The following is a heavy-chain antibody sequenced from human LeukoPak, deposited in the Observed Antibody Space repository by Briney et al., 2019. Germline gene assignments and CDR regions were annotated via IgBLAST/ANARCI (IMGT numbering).Heavy chain of an antibody. J-gene: IGHJ4*02. V-gene: IGHV3-30-3*01. D-gene: IGHD3-16*01. CDR2: ISYDGSNK. CDR1: GFTFSSYA. CDR3: ARSRGYDSEFDY. Sequence: PGGSLRLSCAASGFTFSSYAMHWVRQAPGKGLEWVAVISYDGSNKYYADSVKGRFTISRDNSKNTLYLQMNSLRAEDTAVYYCARSRGYDSEFDYWGQGTLVTVSS.